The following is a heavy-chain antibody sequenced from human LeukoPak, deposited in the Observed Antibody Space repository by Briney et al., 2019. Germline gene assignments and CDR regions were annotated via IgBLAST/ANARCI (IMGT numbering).Heavy chain of an antibody. CDR2: INPNSGGT. CDR1: GYTFTGYY. CDR3: ARARPGVVANWFDP. J-gene: IGHJ5*02. D-gene: IGHD3-22*01. V-gene: IGHV1-2*02. Sequence: ASVTVSCKASGYTFTGYYMHWVRRAPGQGLEWMGWINPNSGGTNYAQKFQGRVTMTRDTSISTAYMELSRLRSDDTAVYYCARARPGVVANWFDPWGQGTLVTVSS.